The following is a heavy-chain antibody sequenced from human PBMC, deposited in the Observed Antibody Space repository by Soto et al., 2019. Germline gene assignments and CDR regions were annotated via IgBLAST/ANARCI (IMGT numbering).Heavy chain of an antibody. CDR2: ISAYNVNT. CDR3: ARDSNWNLPPCTYYFDH. Sequence: QVRLLQSGAEVKKPGASVKVSCKASGYTFTSYGISWVRQAPGQGLEWMGWISAYNVNTNYAQKLQCRVTMTTDTSPSTDYIELRGLRSDDTAVYYCARDSNWNLPPCTYYFDHWCQGTLVTVSS. CDR1: GYTFTSYG. V-gene: IGHV1-18*04. J-gene: IGHJ4*02. D-gene: IGHD1-1*01.